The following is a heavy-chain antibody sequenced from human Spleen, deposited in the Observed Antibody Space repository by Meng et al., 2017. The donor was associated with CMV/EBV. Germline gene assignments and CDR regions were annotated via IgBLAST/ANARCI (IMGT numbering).Heavy chain of an antibody. CDR3: ARPIYSNTWRGPYGMDV. CDR2: IDAGNGNT. Sequence: YTFNYYAMHWVRQDPRQRLEWMGWIDAGNGNTMYSQKFQGRITITRNTSASTAYMELSSLRSEDTAVYYCARPIYSNTWRGPYGMDVWGQGTTVTVSS. CDR1: YTFNYYA. D-gene: IGHD6-13*01. V-gene: IGHV1-3*01. J-gene: IGHJ6*02.